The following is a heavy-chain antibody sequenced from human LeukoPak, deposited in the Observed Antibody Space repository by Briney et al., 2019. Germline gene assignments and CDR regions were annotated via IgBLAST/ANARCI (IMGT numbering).Heavy chain of an antibody. Sequence: PGGSLRLSCAASGFTFSSYATHWVRQAPGKGLEWVAVISYDGSNKYYADSVKGRFTISRDNSKNTLYLQMNSLRAEDTAVYYCARQGLSYFDYWGQGTLVTVSS. CDR1: GFTFSSYA. CDR3: ARQGLSYFDY. J-gene: IGHJ4*02. V-gene: IGHV3-30-3*01. CDR2: ISYDGSNK.